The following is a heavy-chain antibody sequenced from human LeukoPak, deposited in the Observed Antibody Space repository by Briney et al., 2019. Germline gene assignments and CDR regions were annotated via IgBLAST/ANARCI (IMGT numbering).Heavy chain of an antibody. CDR2: INHSGST. V-gene: IGHV4-34*01. CDR1: GGSFSGYY. D-gene: IGHD2-21*02. CDR3: AMGLAYCGGDCHPGVYFDY. J-gene: IGHJ4*02. Sequence: SETLSLTCAAYGGSFSGYYWSWIRQPPGKGLEWIGEINHSGSTNYNPSLKSRVTISVDTSKNQFSLKLSSVTAADTAVYYCAMGLAYCGGDCHPGVYFDYWGQGTLVTVSS.